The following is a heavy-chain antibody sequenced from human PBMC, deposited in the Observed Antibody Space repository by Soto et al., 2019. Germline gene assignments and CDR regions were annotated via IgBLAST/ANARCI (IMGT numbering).Heavy chain of an antibody. Sequence: PGGSLRLSCAASGFTFSSYAMSWVRQAPGKGLEWVSAISGSGGSTYYADSVKGRLTISRDNSKNTLYPQMNSLRAEDTAVYYCAKDGYYDFWSGSDADLDYWGQGTLVTVSS. D-gene: IGHD3-3*01. V-gene: IGHV3-23*01. CDR3: AKDGYYDFWSGSDADLDY. CDR2: ISGSGGST. CDR1: GFTFSSYA. J-gene: IGHJ4*02.